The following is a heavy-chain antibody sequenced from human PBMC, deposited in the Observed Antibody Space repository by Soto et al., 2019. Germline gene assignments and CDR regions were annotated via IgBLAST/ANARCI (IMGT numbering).Heavy chain of an antibody. CDR3: ATHRDYYDSSGSPNY. Sequence: QAGGSLRLSCAASGFAFSSYAMNWVRHTPGKGLEWVSSVSGTGRTTYHADSVKGRFTMSRDNSKNTLYLQMNSLRAEDTAVYYCATHRDYYDSSGSPNYWGQGTLVTVSS. J-gene: IGHJ4*02. CDR1: GFAFSSYA. V-gene: IGHV3-23*01. D-gene: IGHD3-22*01. CDR2: VSGTGRTT.